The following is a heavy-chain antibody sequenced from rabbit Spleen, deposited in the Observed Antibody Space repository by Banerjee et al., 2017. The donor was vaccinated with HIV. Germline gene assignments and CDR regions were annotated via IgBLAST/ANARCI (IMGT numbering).Heavy chain of an antibody. CDR1: GFSFSSGYS. CDR2: IYTGRGGT. CDR3: ARYYIFYGMDL. D-gene: IGHD4-1*01. Sequence: QSLEESGGGLVQPGASLTLTCTASGFSFSSGYSMSWVRQAPGKGLEWIGAIYTGRGGTDYANWVNGRFTISSDNAQYTVDLQMNSLTAADTATYFCARYYIFYGMDLWGQGTLVTVS. V-gene: IGHV1S40*01. J-gene: IGHJ6*01.